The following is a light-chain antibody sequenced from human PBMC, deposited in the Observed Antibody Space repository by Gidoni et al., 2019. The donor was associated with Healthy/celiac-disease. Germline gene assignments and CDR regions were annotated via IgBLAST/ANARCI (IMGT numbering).Light chain of an antibody. CDR2: AAS. V-gene: IGKV1-9*01. CDR1: QGISSY. CDR3: QQINSYPRT. Sequence: DIQLTQSPSFLSASVGDRVTIPCRASQGISSYLAWYQQKPGKAPKLLIYAASTLQSGVPSRFSGSGSGTEFTLTISSLQPEDFATYYCQQINSYPRTFGQGTKVEIK. J-gene: IGKJ1*01.